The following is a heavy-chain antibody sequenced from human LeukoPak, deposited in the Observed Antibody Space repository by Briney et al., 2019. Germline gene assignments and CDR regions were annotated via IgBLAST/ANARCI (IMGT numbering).Heavy chain of an antibody. CDR2: IRGPSHDK. J-gene: IGHJ4*02. CDR3: AISVRGYGGCGGI. CDR1: RFTFSDNY. Sequence: VGSLRVSCVDSRFTFSDNYMSWIRQAPGNEPEWVSYIRGPSHDKNYLDYVRGRFTVSTNNDQNSLYLQITSPRDEDSDIYYRAISVRGYGGCGGIWGQGTLATVSS. V-gene: IGHV3-11*03. D-gene: IGHD5-12*01.